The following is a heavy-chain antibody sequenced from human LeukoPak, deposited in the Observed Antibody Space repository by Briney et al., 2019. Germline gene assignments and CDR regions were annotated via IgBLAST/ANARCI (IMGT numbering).Heavy chain of an antibody. CDR3: AREGPCIAVAGPCGAFDI. V-gene: IGHV1-46*01. CDR2: INPSGGST. CDR1: GYTFTSYY. Sequence: ASVKVSCKASGYTFTSYYMHWVRQAPGQGLEWMGIINPSGGSTSYAQKFQGRVTMTRDMSTSTVYMELSSLRSEDTAVYYCAREGPCIAVAGPCGAFDIWGQGTMVTVSS. D-gene: IGHD6-19*01. J-gene: IGHJ3*02.